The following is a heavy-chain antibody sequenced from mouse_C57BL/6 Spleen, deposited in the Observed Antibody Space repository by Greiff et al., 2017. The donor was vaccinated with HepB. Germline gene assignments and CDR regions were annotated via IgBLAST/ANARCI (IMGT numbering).Heavy chain of an antibody. D-gene: IGHD1-1*01. Sequence: VQLQQSGAELVKPGASVKLSCKASGYTFTEYTIHWVKQRSGQGLEWIGWFYPGSGSIKYNEKFKDKATLTADKSSSTVYMELSRLTSEDSAVYFCARHEGYYYGSSYPYFDYWGQGTTLTVSS. CDR3: ARHEGYYYGSSYPYFDY. CDR1: GYTFTEYT. CDR2: FYPGSGSI. V-gene: IGHV1-62-2*01. J-gene: IGHJ2*01.